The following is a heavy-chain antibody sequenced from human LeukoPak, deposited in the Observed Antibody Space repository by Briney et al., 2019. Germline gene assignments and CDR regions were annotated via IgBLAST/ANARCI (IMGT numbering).Heavy chain of an antibody. CDR1: GFTFATFA. CDR3: AKYFDSYGAFDY. CDR2: ISGSGHIT. V-gene: IGHV3-23*01. Sequence: GGSLRLSCTASGFTFATFAMSWVRQAPGQGLEWVSAISGSGHITHYAASVKGRFTVSRDNSKNTLFLQMNSLRGDDTAVYYCAKYFDSYGAFDYWGQGTLVTVSS. D-gene: IGHD3-16*01. J-gene: IGHJ4*02.